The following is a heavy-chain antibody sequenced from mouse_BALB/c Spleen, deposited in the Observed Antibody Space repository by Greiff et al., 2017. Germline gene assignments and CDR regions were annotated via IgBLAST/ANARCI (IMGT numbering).Heavy chain of an antibody. D-gene: IGHD1-1*01. CDR2: ISNGSGST. CDR1: GFTFSSYT. V-gene: IGHV5-12-2*01. CDR3: ARRGSSYVGAMDY. J-gene: IGHJ4*01. Sequence: EVKLVESGGGLVQPGGSLKLSCAASGFTFSSYTMSWVRQTPGKRLEWVAYISNGSGSTYYPDTVKGRFTISRDNAKNTLYLQMSSLKSEDTAMYYCARRGSSYVGAMDYWGQGTSVTVSS.